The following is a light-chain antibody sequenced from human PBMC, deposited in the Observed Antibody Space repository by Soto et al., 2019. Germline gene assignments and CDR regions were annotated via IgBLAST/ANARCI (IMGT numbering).Light chain of an antibody. CDR2: GAS. J-gene: IGKJ5*01. CDR3: QQRSNWPIT. V-gene: IGKV3D-20*02. Sequence: EIVLTQSPGTLSLSPGERATLSCRASQSLSSSYLAWYQQKPGQAPRLLIYGASSRATGIPDRFSGSGSGTGFTLIISSLEPEDFAVYYCQQRSNWPITFGQGTRLEIK. CDR1: QSLSSSY.